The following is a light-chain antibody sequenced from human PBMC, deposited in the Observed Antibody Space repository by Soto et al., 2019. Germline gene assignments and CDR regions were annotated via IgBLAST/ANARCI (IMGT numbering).Light chain of an antibody. CDR3: TSYVGNDIWV. V-gene: IGLV2-8*01. J-gene: IGLJ3*02. CDR1: SSDVGAYKY. Sequence: QSALTQPPSASGYPGQSVTISCTGTSSDVGAYKYVSWYQQYPGKAPKLMIYVVTKRPSGVPDRFSGSKSGNTASLTVSGLQAEDEADYYCTSYVGNDIWVFGGGTKLTVL. CDR2: VVT.